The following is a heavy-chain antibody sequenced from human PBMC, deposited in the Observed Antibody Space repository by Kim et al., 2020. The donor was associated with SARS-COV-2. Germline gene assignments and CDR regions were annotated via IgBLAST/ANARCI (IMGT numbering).Heavy chain of an antibody. CDR1: GGSISSYY. CDR3: ARALDYDILTGYYIAAGFDY. CDR2: IYYSGST. Sequence: SETLSLTCTVSGGSISSYYWSWIRQPPGKGLEWIGYIYYSGSTNYNPSLKSRVTISVDTSKNQFSLKLSSVTAADTAVYYCARALDYDILTGYYIAAGFDYWGQGTLVTVSS. J-gene: IGHJ4*02. V-gene: IGHV4-59*01. D-gene: IGHD3-9*01.